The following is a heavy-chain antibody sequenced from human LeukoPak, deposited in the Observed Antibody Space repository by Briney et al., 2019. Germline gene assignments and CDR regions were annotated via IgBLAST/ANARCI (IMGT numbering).Heavy chain of an antibody. Sequence: PGGSLRLSCAASGFIFISYGMYWVRQAPGKGLEWVALISYDGSNKYYADSVMGRFTISRDNSKNTLYLQMNSLSAEDTAVYCCEKGYDSTGWDPEYWGQGTLVTVSS. CDR2: ISYDGSNK. CDR3: EKGYDSTGWDPEY. CDR1: GFIFISYG. V-gene: IGHV3-30*18. D-gene: IGHD6-19*01. J-gene: IGHJ4*02.